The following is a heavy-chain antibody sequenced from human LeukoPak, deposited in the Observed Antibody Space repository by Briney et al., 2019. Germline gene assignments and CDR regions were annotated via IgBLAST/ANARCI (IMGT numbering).Heavy chain of an antibody. J-gene: IGHJ4*02. V-gene: IGHV5-51*01. Sequence: GESLKISCKGSGYSFLTYWIGWVRQMPGQGLEWMGIIYPGDSDTRYSPSFPGQVTISADKSISTAFLQWSSLKASDTALYYCARMGYCSTSRCSGLDYWGQGTLVTVSS. CDR3: ARMGYCSTSRCSGLDY. CDR1: GYSFLTYW. D-gene: IGHD2-2*01. CDR2: IYPGDSDT.